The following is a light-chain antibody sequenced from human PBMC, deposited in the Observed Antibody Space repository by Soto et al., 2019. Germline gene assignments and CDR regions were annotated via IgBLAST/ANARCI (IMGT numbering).Light chain of an antibody. V-gene: IGLV2-14*01. CDR1: SGDIGSYNR. CDR3: SSYTNINTRACV. Sequence: QSALTQPASVSGSPGQSITISCTGTSGDIGSYNRVSWYQQHPGKAPKLIIYEVTDRPLGVSNRFSGSKSGNTASLTISGLQAEDEAEYSCSSYTNINTRACVFGTGTKVTVL. CDR2: EVT. J-gene: IGLJ1*01.